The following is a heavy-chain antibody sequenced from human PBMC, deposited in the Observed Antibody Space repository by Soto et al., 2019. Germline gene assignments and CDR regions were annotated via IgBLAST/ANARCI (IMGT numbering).Heavy chain of an antibody. CDR1: GGSISSGGYS. D-gene: IGHD6-6*01. CDR2: IYHSGST. V-gene: IGHV4-30-2*01. Sequence: QLQLQESGSGLVKPSQTLSLTCAVSGGSISSGGYSWSWIRQPPGKGLEWIGYIYHSGSTYYNPSLKSRVTISVDRSKNQFSLKLSSVTAADTAVYYCARTAYSSSQALYNWFDPWGQGTLVTVSS. J-gene: IGHJ5*02. CDR3: ARTAYSSSQALYNWFDP.